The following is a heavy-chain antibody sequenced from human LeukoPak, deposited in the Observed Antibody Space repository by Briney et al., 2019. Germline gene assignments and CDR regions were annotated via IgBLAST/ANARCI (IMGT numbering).Heavy chain of an antibody. CDR1: GYTLTELS. Sequence: ASVKVSCKVSGYTLTELSMHWVRQAPGKGLEWMGGFDPEDGETIYAQKFQGRVTMTEDTSTDTAYMELSSLRSEDTAVYYCARVEMATTSFDYWGQGTLVTVSS. CDR3: ARVEMATTSFDY. D-gene: IGHD5-24*01. J-gene: IGHJ4*02. CDR2: FDPEDGET. V-gene: IGHV1-24*01.